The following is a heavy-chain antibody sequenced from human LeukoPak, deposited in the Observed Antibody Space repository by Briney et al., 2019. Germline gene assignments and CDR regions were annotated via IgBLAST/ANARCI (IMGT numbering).Heavy chain of an antibody. V-gene: IGHV3-48*04. J-gene: IGHJ6*02. CDR1: GFTFSSYS. CDR3: ARVRYYGMDV. CDR2: ISSSSSTI. Sequence: GGSLRLSCAASGFTFSSYSMNWVRQAPGKGLEWVSYISSSSSTIHYADSVKGRFTISRDNAKNSLYLQMNSLRAEDTAVYYCARVRYYGMDVWGQGTTVTVSS.